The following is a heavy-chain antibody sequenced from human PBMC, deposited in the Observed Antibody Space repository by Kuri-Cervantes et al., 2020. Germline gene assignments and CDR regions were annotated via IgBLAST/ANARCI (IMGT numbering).Heavy chain of an antibody. CDR2: ISAYNGNT. D-gene: IGHD5-18*01. CDR3: ARTHFRRGYSFGPLDY. CDR1: GYTFTSYG. Sequence: ASVKVSCKASGYTFTSYGISWVRQAPGQGLEWMGWISAYNGNTTYAQKLQGRVTMTTDTSTSTAYMELRSLRSEDTAVYYCARTHFRRGYSFGPLDYWGQGTLVTVSS. J-gene: IGHJ4*02. V-gene: IGHV1-18*01.